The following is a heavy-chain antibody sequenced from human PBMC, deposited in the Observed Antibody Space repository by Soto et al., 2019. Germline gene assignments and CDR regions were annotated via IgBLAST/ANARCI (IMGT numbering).Heavy chain of an antibody. Sequence: SETLSLTCTVSGASTRNYYWSWVRQPPGEGLQWIGYIHYDGSTNYDPSLMSRVTISLDASKTEVSLRLTSVTAADTALYYCARVGGYCSGAGCYSFDYWGQGTQVTVSS. D-gene: IGHD2-15*01. J-gene: IGHJ4*02. CDR1: GASTRNYY. V-gene: IGHV4-59*01. CDR3: ARVGGYCSGAGCYSFDY. CDR2: IHYDGST.